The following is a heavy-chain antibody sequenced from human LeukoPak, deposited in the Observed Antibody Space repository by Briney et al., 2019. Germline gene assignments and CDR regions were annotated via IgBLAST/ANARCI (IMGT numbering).Heavy chain of an antibody. CDR2: ISKSGTPV. CDR3: VREDATRGDAFDI. V-gene: IGHV3-48*03. J-gene: IGHJ3*02. D-gene: IGHD3-10*01. CDR1: GFTFSGYE. Sequence: PGGSLRLSCAASGFTFSGYEMNWVRQAPGKGLEWVSCISKSGTPVYYTDSVKGRFTISRDNAENSLYLQMNSLRAEDTAMYYCVREDATRGDAFDIWGQGTLVSVSS.